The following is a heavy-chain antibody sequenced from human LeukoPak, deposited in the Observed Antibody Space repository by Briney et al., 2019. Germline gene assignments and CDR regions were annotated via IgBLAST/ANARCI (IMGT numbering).Heavy chain of an antibody. D-gene: IGHD3-22*01. J-gene: IGHJ3*02. CDR1: GFTFSFHE. CDR3: ARASYDSSGYYRIDI. V-gene: IGHV3-48*03. CDR2: ISSTGNSI. Sequence: GGYLRLSCAASGFTFSFHEMNWVRQAPGKGLEWVSYISSTGNSIYYADSVKGRFTISRDNAKNSLYLQMNSLRGENTAVYYCARASYDSSGYYRIDIWGQGTMVTVSS.